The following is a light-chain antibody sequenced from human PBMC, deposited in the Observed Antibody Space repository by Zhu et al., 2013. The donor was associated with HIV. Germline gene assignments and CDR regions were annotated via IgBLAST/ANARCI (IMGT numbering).Light chain of an antibody. CDR2: DAS. CDR3: QQYDSSPNS. V-gene: IGKV3-20*01. Sequence: DIVLTQSPGTLSLSPGDRATLSCRASQSVTRSCLAWYQHKPGQPPRLLMYDASSRATGVPDRFSGSGSGTDFTLTISRLEPEDIAVYYCQQYDSSPNSFGQGTKLEIK. J-gene: IGKJ2*03. CDR1: QSVTRSC.